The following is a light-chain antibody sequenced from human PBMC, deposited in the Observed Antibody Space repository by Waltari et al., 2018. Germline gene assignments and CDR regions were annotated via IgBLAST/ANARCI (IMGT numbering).Light chain of an antibody. V-gene: IGKV2-28*01. Sequence: VMTQSPLSLPVIPGEPASISCRSSQSLLHSNGYNYLDWYLQKPGQSPQLLIYLGFNRASGVPDRFSGSGSCTDFTLKISRVEAEDVGVYYCIQALETPLTFGGGTKVEIK. CDR2: LGF. CDR3: IQALETPLT. CDR1: QSLLHSNGYNY. J-gene: IGKJ4*01.